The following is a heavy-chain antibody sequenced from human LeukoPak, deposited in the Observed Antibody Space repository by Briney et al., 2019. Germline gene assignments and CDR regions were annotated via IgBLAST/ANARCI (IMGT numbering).Heavy chain of an antibody. D-gene: IGHD6-19*01. CDR1: GFTFGSYA. CDR2: ISYDGSNK. V-gene: IGHV3-30*04. CDR3: ARDSSGDFDY. Sequence: GGSLRLSCAASGFTFGSYAMHWVRQAPGKGLEWVAVISYDGSNKYYADSVKGRFTISRDNSKNTLYLQMNSLRAEDTAVYYCARDSSGDFDYWGQGTLVTVSS. J-gene: IGHJ4*02.